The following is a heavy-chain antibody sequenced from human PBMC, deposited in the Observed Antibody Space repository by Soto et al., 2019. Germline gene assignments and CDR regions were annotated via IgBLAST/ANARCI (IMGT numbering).Heavy chain of an antibody. J-gene: IGHJ6*02. CDR2: ISAYNGNT. CDR1: GYTFTSYG. D-gene: IGHD3-22*01. CDR3: ARLEDSSGWQNYVMDL. V-gene: IGHV1-18*01. Sequence: ASVKVSCKASGYTFTSYGISWVRQAPGQGLEWMGWISAYNGNTNYAQKLQGRVTMTTDTSTSTAYMELSSLRSEDTAVYYCARLEDSSGWQNYVMDLRGQGSSVTGSS.